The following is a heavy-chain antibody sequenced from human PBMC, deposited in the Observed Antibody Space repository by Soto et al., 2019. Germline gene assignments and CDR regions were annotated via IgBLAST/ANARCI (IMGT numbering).Heavy chain of an antibody. CDR1: GYTFTSYG. CDR3: ARDGTSAGSYLLGAFDI. J-gene: IGHJ3*02. V-gene: IGHV1-18*01. D-gene: IGHD3-10*01. Sequence: QVQLVQSGAEVKKPGASVKVSCKASGYTFTSYGISWVRQAPGQGLEWMGWISAYNGNTNYAQKLQGRVTMTTDTSTSPAYMELRSLRSDDTAVYYCARDGTSAGSYLLGAFDIWGQGTMVTVSS. CDR2: ISAYNGNT.